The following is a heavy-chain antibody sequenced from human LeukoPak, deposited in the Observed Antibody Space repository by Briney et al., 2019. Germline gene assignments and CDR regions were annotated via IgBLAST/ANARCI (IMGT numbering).Heavy chain of an antibody. D-gene: IGHD3-9*01. CDR1: GFTFSSYW. CDR2: ISSSSSYI. J-gene: IGHJ5*02. V-gene: IGHV3-21*01. Sequence: GGSLRLSCAASGFTFSSYWMNWVRQAPGKGLEWVSSISSSSSYIYYADSVKGRFTISRDNAKNSLYLQMNSLRAEDTAVYYCAREGLRYFDWLIKYNWFDPWGQGTLVTVSS. CDR3: AREGLRYFDWLIKYNWFDP.